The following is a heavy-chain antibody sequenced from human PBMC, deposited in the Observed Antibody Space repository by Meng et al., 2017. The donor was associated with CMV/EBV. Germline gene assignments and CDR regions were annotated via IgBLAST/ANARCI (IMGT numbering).Heavy chain of an antibody. V-gene: IGHV3-7*01. D-gene: IGHD1-1*01. Sequence: GGSLRLSCAASGFTFSSYWMSWVRQAPGKGLEWVANIKQDGSEKYYVDSVKGRFTISRDNAKNSLYLQMNSLRAEDMAVYYCASAMGSYKDYYYYGMDVWGQGTTVTVSS. CDR1: GFTFSSYW. J-gene: IGHJ6*02. CDR3: ASAMGSYKDYYYYGMDV. CDR2: IKQDGSEK.